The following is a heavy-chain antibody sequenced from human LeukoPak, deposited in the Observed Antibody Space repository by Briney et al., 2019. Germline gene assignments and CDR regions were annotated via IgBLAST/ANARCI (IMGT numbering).Heavy chain of an antibody. CDR3: ARVRHYYGSGSYYYDAFDI. Sequence: GESLRLSCAASGFTFSSYWMSWVRQAPGKGLEWVASIKQDGSEKYYVDSVKGRFTISRDNAKNSLYLQMNSLRAEDTAVYYCARVRHYYGSGSYYYDAFDIWGQGTMVTVSS. CDR2: IKQDGSEK. D-gene: IGHD3-10*01. J-gene: IGHJ3*02. V-gene: IGHV3-7*01. CDR1: GFTFSSYW.